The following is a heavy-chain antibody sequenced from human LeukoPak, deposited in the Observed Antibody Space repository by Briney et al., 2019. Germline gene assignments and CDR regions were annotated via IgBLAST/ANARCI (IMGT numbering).Heavy chain of an antibody. D-gene: IGHD5-12*01. V-gene: IGHV3-23*01. J-gene: IGHJ4*02. CDR2: ISGSGGST. Sequence: GGSLRLSCAASGFTFSSYAMSWVRQAPGKGLEWVSAISGSGGSTYYADSVKGRFTISRDNSKNTLYLQMNSLRAEDTAVYYYAKDQQWLRFFFDYWGQGTLVTVSS. CDR3: AKDQQWLRFFFDY. CDR1: GFTFSSYA.